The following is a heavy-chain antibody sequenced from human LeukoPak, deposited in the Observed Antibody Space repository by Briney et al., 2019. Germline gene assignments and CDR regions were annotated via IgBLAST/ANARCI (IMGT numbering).Heavy chain of an antibody. CDR3: VKDLGSAITSALALDV. D-gene: IGHD2-15*01. Sequence: QSGGSLRLSCAASGFTFSNNWMSWVRQAPGKGLECVANIKKDGSEKYYINSVKGRFTISRDNSKNTLYLQMNSLRPDDSAVYYCVKDLGSAITSALALDVWGQGTTVTVSS. CDR2: IKKDGSEK. J-gene: IGHJ6*02. V-gene: IGHV3-7*03. CDR1: GFTFSNNW.